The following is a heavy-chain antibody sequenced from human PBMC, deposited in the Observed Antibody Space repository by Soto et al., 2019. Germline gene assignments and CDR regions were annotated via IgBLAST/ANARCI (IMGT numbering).Heavy chain of an antibody. J-gene: IGHJ4*02. V-gene: IGHV1-2*02. D-gene: IGHD3-22*01. CDR3: ARGAQGFFPVSGIYFYFDH. CDR1: GYIFTDHL. Sequence: GASVKVSCKTSGYIFTDHLIHWVRQSPGQGLQWVGWVHPDSGGTNVAQAFQDRVAMTADTSITTAYMDLPRLRPDDTAIFYCARGAQGFFPVSGIYFYFDHWGQGTPVTVSS. CDR2: VHPDSGGT.